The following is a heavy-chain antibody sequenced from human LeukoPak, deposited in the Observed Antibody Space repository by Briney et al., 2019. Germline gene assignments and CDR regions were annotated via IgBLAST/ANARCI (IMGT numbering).Heavy chain of an antibody. CDR2: ITSSGETT. D-gene: IGHD3-22*01. J-gene: IGHJ4*02. V-gene: IGHV3-23*01. CDR3: ARDRPNYYGANGHYYRRDGDY. CDR1: GFTFSIYA. Sequence: PGGSLRLSCAASGFTFSIYAMSWVRQAPGKGLEWVSSITSSGETTYYAGSVEGQFTISRDNSKNTVYLQMNSLRAEDTAVYYCARDRPNYYGANGHYYRRDGDYWGQGTLVTVSS.